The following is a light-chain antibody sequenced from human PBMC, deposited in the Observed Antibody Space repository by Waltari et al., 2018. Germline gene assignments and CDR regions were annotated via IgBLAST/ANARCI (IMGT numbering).Light chain of an antibody. CDR3: SSYTSSSKYV. V-gene: IGLV2-14*03. Sequence: QSALTQPASVSGSPGQSITISCTGTSSDVGGYNYVSWYQQHPGKAPKLMIYDVSNRPSGVSKRFSGSKSCNTASLTISGLQAEDEADYYCSSYTSSSKYVFGTGTKVTVL. CDR2: DVS. J-gene: IGLJ1*01. CDR1: SSDVGGYNY.